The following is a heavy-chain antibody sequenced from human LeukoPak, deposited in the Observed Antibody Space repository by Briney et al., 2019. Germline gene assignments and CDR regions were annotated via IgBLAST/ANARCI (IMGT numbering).Heavy chain of an antibody. Sequence: GGSLRLSCAASGFPFTDYWMHWVRQAPGRGRVWVSRINTDENNTKYADSVKGRITSSRDNARNTVYLQMNSLRAEDTAVYYCARARYSYTGIIDYWGQGTLVTDCS. CDR1: GFPFTDYW. D-gene: IGHD5-18*01. CDR2: INTDENNT. CDR3: ARARYSYTGIIDY. V-gene: IGHV3-74*01. J-gene: IGHJ4*02.